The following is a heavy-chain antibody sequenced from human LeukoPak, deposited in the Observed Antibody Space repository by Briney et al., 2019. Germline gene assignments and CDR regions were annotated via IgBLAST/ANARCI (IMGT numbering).Heavy chain of an antibody. Sequence: ASVTVSCKASGYTFTSYGVSWVRQAPGQGLEWMGCISASNGNTNYAQNLQDRVTMTTATSTSTAYMELRSLRSDDTAVYYCARYPLSYSSNWHYYFDYWGQGTLLTVSS. CDR3: ARYPLSYSSNWHYYFDY. D-gene: IGHD6-13*01. V-gene: IGHV1-18*01. J-gene: IGHJ4*02. CDR2: ISASNGNT. CDR1: GYTFTSYG.